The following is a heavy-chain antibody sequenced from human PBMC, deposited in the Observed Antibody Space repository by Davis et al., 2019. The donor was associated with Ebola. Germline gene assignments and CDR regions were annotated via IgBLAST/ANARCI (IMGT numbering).Heavy chain of an antibody. CDR2: INPSGGST. CDR1: GYTFTSYY. V-gene: IGHV1-46*01. Sequence: ASVKVSCKASGYTFTSYYMHWVRQAPGQGLEWMGIINPSGGSTSYAQKFQGRVTMTTDTSTSTAYMELRSLRSDDTAVYYCARIVAGTSYFQHWGQGTLVTVSS. CDR3: ARIVAGTSYFQH. D-gene: IGHD6-19*01. J-gene: IGHJ1*01.